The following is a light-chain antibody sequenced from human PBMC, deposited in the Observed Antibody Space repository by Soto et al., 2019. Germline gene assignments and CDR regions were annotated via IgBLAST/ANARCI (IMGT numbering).Light chain of an antibody. V-gene: IGKV3-20*01. CDR1: QSLTSPF. Sequence: EIVLTQSPGTLSFSPGERVTLSCRASQSLTSPFLAWYQQKPGQAPRLLIYGPSTRATGIPDRFSGGGSGTDFTLTISRLEPEDFAVYYCQQYGNSPITFGQGTRLEIK. J-gene: IGKJ5*01. CDR3: QQYGNSPIT. CDR2: GPS.